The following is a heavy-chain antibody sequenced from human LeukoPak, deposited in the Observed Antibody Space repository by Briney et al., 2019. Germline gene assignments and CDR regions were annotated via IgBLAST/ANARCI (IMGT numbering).Heavy chain of an antibody. CDR3: AKADGYCSSTSCYTISPYYYYGMDV. V-gene: IGHV3-15*01. D-gene: IGHD2-2*02. Sequence: PGGSLRLSCAASGFTFSYALMSWVRQAPGKGLEWVGRIKSKTDGGTTDYAAPVKGRFTISRDDSKNTLYLQMNSLKTEDTAVYYCAKADGYCSSTSCYTISPYYYYGMDVWGQGTTVTVSS. CDR1: GFTFSYAL. J-gene: IGHJ6*02. CDR2: IKSKTDGGTT.